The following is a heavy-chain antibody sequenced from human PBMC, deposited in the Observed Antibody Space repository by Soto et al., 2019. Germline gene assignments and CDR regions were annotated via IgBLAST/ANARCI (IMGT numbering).Heavy chain of an antibody. D-gene: IGHD2-2*01. V-gene: IGHV3-48*01. CDR3: AREPYRYYFDY. Sequence: SLRLSCAASGFTFSSYSMNWVRQAPGKGLEWVSYISSSSSTIYYADSVKGRFTISRDNAKNSLYLQMNSLRAEDTAVYYCAREPYRYYFDYWGQGTLVTVSS. CDR2: ISSSSSTI. CDR1: GFTFSSYS. J-gene: IGHJ4*02.